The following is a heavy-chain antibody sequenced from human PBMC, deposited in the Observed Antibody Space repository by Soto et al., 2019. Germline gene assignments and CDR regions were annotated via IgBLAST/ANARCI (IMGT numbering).Heavy chain of an antibody. V-gene: IGHV3-23*01. Sequence: LRLSCVASGFPFSSYAMSWVRQTPGKGLEWVSGISGSGGRTYYADSLKGRFTISRDNSNNTLSLQMHILRVEDTAVYFCAKGGYYSLFHIWGQGTVVTVSS. CDR2: ISGSGGRT. CDR1: GFPFSSYA. J-gene: IGHJ3*02. D-gene: IGHD3-16*01. CDR3: AKGGYYSLFHI.